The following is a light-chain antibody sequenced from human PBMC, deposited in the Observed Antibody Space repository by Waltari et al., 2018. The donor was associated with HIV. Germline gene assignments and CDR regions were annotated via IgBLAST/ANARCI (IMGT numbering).Light chain of an antibody. Sequence: QSALTQPASVSGSPGQSITISCIGSSSDVGAYDYSSWYQHHPGKAPKLLIYDVTHRPSGISARFSGSKSGNTASLTISGLQADDEADYYCGSYTTTSTLGVFGGGTKLTVL. CDR3: GSYTTTSTLGV. V-gene: IGLV2-14*03. CDR2: DVT. CDR1: SSDVGAYDY. J-gene: IGLJ2*01.